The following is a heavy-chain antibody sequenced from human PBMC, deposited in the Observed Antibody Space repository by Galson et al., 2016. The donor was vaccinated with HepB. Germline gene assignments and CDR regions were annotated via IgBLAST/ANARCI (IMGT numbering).Heavy chain of an antibody. Sequence: SLRLSCAASGSTFSSYSMNWVRQAPAKGLAYVSGISSNGGSTYYADSVKGRFTISRDTSKNTLYLQMSSLRTEDTAVYYCVKDRATLVRGIGIDWFDPWGQGTLVTVSS. CDR2: ISSNGGST. V-gene: IGHV3-64D*06. CDR1: GSTFSSYS. D-gene: IGHD3-10*01. J-gene: IGHJ5*02. CDR3: VKDRATLVRGIGIDWFDP.